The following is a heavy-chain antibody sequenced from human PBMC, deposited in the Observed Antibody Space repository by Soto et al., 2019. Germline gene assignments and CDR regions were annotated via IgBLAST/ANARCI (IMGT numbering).Heavy chain of an antibody. CDR1: GDSFTKYE. CDR2: MNPSNGNA. CDR3: ARRKERSGPHYFDY. D-gene: IGHD6-25*01. V-gene: IGHV1-8*01. Sequence: ASVKVSCKASGDSFTKYEISWVRQATGQGLEWMGWMNPSNGNAGYAQNFRGRVTMTRNTSISTAYMELSGLKYEDTAVYYCARRKERSGPHYFDYWGQGTLVTVSS. J-gene: IGHJ4*02.